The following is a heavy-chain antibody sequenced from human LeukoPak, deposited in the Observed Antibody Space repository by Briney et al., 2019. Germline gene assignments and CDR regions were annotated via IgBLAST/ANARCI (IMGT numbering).Heavy chain of an antibody. Sequence: GGSLRLSCAASGFTFSSYSMNWVRQAPGKGLEWISYIGISSGNAKYADSVKGRFTISGDKAKNSVYLQMNSLRVEDTAVYYCARDTKYAFDNWGQGTLVTVSS. D-gene: IGHD2-2*01. J-gene: IGHJ4*02. CDR1: GFTFSSYS. CDR3: ARDTKYAFDN. V-gene: IGHV3-48*01. CDR2: IGISSGNA.